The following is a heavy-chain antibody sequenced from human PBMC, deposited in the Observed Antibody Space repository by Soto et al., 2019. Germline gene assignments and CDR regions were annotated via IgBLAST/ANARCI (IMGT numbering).Heavy chain of an antibody. D-gene: IGHD3-10*01. CDR1: GGTFSSYA. V-gene: IGHV1-69*13. CDR2: IIPIFGTA. Sequence: SVKVSCKASGGTFSSYAISWVRQAPGQGLEWMGGIIPIFGTANYAQKFQGRVTITADESTSTAYMELSSLRSEDTAVYYCARGPMVRGVRDYYYGMDVWGQGTTVTVSS. CDR3: ARGPMVRGVRDYYYGMDV. J-gene: IGHJ6*02.